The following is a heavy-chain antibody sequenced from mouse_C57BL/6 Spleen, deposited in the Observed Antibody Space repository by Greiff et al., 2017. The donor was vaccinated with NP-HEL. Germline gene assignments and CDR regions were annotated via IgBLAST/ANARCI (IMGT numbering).Heavy chain of an antibody. CDR1: GYTFTSYW. CDR3: ARSLYDSYYYAMDY. V-gene: IGHV1-64*01. CDR2: IHPNSGST. J-gene: IGHJ4*01. Sequence: VQLQQPGAELVKPGASVKLSCKASGYTFTSYWMHWVKQRPGQGLEWIGMIHPNSGSTNYNEKFKSKATLTVDKSSSTAYMQLSSLSSDDSAVYYCARSLYDSYYYAMDYWGQGTSVTVSS. D-gene: IGHD2-4*01.